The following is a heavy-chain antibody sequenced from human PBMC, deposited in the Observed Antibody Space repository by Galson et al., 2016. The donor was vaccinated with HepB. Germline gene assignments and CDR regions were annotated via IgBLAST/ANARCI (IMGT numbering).Heavy chain of an antibody. CDR2: IYSGGTT. CDR3: ARDPGARSGMNV. D-gene: IGHD3-10*01. CDR1: GFTVSSDY. V-gene: IGHV3-53*01. J-gene: IGHJ6*02. Sequence: SLRLSCAASGFTVSSDYMNWVRRAPGKGLEWVSVIYSGGTTYYADSVKGRFTISRDNSKNTVYLQMNSLRAEDTAVYYCARDPGARSGMNVWGQGTTVTVSS.